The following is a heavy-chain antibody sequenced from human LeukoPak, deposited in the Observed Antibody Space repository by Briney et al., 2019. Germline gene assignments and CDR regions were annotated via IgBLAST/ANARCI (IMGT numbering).Heavy chain of an antibody. D-gene: IGHD2-8*01. V-gene: IGHV3-7*01. CDR1: GFTFNKYW. CDR3: ARIMDLLGVHFDF. CDR2: MRQDGGEI. Sequence: PGGSLRLSCVVSGFTFNKYWMSWVRQAPGKGLEWVATMRQDGGEIYYVDSVRGRFTISRDNAKNSLYLQMNSLGAEDTAMYYCARIMDLLGVHFDFWGQGTLVTVSS. J-gene: IGHJ4*02.